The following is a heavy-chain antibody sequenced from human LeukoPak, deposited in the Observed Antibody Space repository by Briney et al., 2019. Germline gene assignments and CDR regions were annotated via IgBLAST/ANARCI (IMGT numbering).Heavy chain of an antibody. D-gene: IGHD1-1*01. CDR1: GFTFSSYS. V-gene: IGHV3-48*01. J-gene: IGHJ6*03. CDR3: ARAQLPYYYYMDV. CDR2: ISSSSSTI. Sequence: PGGSLRLSCAASGFTFSSYSMNWVRQAPGKGLEWVSYISSSSSTIYYADSVKGRFTISRDNAKNSLYLQMNSLRAEDTAVYYCARAQLPYYYYMDVWGKGTTVTVSS.